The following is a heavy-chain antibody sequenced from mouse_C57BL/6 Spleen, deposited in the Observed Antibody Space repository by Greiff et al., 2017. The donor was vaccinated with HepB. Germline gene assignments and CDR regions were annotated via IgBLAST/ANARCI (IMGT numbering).Heavy chain of an antibody. V-gene: IGHV1-50*01. CDR1: GYTFTSYW. Sequence: QVQLQQPGAELVKPGASVKLSCKASGYTFTSYWMQWVKQRPGQGLEWIGEIDPSDSYTNYNQKFQGKATLTVDTSSSTAYMQLSSLTSEDSAVYYCARGYYGSSYFDYWGQGTTLTVSS. D-gene: IGHD1-1*01. CDR3: ARGYYGSSYFDY. J-gene: IGHJ2*01. CDR2: IDPSDSYT.